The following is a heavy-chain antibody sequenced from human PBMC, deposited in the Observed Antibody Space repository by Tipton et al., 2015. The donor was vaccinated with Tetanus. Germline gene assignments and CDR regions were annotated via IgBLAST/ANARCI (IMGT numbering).Heavy chain of an antibody. Sequence: RSLRLSCAASGFTFDDYAMHWVRQAPGKGLEWVSGISWNSGSIGYADSVKGRFTISRDNAKNSLYLQMNSLRAEDTALYYRAKHIFGMEQQLRPSFDYWGQGTLVTVSS. D-gene: IGHD6-13*01. J-gene: IGHJ4*02. V-gene: IGHV3-9*01. CDR2: ISWNSGSI. CDR3: AKHIFGMEQQLRPSFDY. CDR1: GFTFDDYA.